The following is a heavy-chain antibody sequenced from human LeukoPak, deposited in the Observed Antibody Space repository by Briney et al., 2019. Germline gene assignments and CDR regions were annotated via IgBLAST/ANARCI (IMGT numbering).Heavy chain of an antibody. D-gene: IGHD1-26*01. CDR1: GYTFTTYD. CDR3: ARDVYSGSYYFDY. Sequence: ASVKVSCKASGYTFTTYDITWVRQATGQGLEWMGWMNPNSGDTAYAQKFQGRVAMTRDTSISTAYMELSSLRSEDTAVYYCARDVYSGSYYFDYWGQGTLVTVSS. V-gene: IGHV1-8*01. J-gene: IGHJ4*02. CDR2: MNPNSGDT.